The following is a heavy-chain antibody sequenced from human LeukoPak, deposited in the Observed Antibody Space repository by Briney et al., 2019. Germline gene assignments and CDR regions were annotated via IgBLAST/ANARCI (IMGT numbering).Heavy chain of an antibody. J-gene: IGHJ4*02. D-gene: IGHD3-3*01. CDR1: GFTFSSYA. V-gene: IGHV3-23*01. Sequence: GGSLRLSCAASGFTFSSYAISWVRQAPGKGLEWVSAISGSGGSTYYADSVKGRFTISRDNSKNTLYLQMNSLRAEDTAVYYCAKDTGLRFLEWLNPFDYWGQGTLVTVSS. CDR3: AKDTGLRFLEWLNPFDY. CDR2: ISGSGGST.